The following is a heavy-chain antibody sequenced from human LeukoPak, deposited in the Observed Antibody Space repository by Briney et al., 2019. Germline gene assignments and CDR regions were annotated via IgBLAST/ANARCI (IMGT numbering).Heavy chain of an antibody. CDR1: GYTLTELS. D-gene: IGHD2-2*01. Sequence: GASVKVSCKVSGYTLTELSMHWVRQAPGKGLEWMGGFDPEDGETIYAQKFQGRVTMTEDTSTDTAYMELSSLRSEDTAVYYCATGWIPAAMPSDAFDIWGQGTMVTVSS. V-gene: IGHV1-24*01. J-gene: IGHJ3*02. CDR3: ATGWIPAAMPSDAFDI. CDR2: FDPEDGET.